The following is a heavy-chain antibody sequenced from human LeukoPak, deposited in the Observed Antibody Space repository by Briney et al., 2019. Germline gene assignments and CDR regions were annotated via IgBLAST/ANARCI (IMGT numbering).Heavy chain of an antibody. D-gene: IGHD3-10*02. CDR1: GYTSTRSY. CDR3: ARVVQGGAFYI. J-gene: IGHJ3*02. V-gene: IGHV1-46*01. CDR2: INPRGGST. Sequence: GASVKVSPKASGYTSTRSYLSCVRQAPRHGLVWMGIINPRGGSTRSAQRFQGRVTMTRDTATSTVYMELSSLRSEDTAVYYCARVVQGGAFYIWGQGTMGTVSS.